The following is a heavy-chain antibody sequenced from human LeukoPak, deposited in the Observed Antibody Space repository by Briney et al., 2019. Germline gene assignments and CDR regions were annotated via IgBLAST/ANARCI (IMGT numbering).Heavy chain of an antibody. CDR1: GGSFSGYY. Sequence: SETLSLTCAVYGGSFSGYYWSRIRQPPGKGLEWIGEINHSGSTNYNPSLKSRVTISVDTSKNQFSLKLSSVTAADTAVYYCARAQKRNYYGSGSYSHRYYFDYWGQGTLVTVSS. CDR2: INHSGST. D-gene: IGHD3-10*01. CDR3: ARAQKRNYYGSGSYSHRYYFDY. V-gene: IGHV4-34*01. J-gene: IGHJ4*02.